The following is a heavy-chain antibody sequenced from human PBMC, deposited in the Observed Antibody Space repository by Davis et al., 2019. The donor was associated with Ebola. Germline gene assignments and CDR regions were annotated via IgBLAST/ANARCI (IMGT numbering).Heavy chain of an antibody. D-gene: IGHD6-19*01. CDR2: INAGNGNT. V-gene: IGHV1-3*01. J-gene: IGHJ5*02. CDR1: GYTFTSYA. CDR3: ARPRQYSSAYWFDP. Sequence: ASVKVSCKASGYTFTSYAMHWVRQAPGQRLEWMGRINAGNGNTKYSQKFQGRVTITRDTSASTAYMELSSLRSEDTAVYYCARPRQYSSAYWFDPWGQGTLVTVSS.